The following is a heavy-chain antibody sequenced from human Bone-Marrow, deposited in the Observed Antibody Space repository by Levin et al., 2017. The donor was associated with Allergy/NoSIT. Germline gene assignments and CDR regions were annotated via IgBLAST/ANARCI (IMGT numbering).Heavy chain of an antibody. V-gene: IGHV3-7*01. J-gene: IGHJ6*02. CDR1: GFTFSSYW. CDR3: ARVARTAMAAYYYYGMDV. Sequence: GESLKISCAASGFTFSSYWMSWVRQAPGKGLEWVANIKQDGSEKYYVDSVKGRFTISRDNAKNSLYLQMNSLRAEDTAVYYCARVARTAMAAYYYYGMDVWGQGTTVTVSS. D-gene: IGHD5-18*01. CDR2: IKQDGSEK.